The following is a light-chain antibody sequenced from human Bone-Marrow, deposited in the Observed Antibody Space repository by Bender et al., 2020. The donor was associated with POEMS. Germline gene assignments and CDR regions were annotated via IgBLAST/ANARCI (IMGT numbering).Light chain of an antibody. CDR3: LLFYGYVRPSV. CDR1: TGDVTSGHY. J-gene: IGLJ1*01. Sequence: QAVVTQEPSLTVSPGGTVTLTCGSSTGDVTSGHYPYWFQQKPGQAPKTLIFDTNNKHSWTPARFSGSLLGGKAALTLSGAQPEDEADYYCLLFYGYVRPSVFGTGTKVTVL. V-gene: IGLV7-46*01. CDR2: DTN.